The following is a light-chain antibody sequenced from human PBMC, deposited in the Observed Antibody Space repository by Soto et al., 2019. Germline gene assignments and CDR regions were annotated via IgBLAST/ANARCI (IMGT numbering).Light chain of an antibody. CDR3: QQTYSAPPWT. Sequence: DIRMTQSPSSLSASVGDTITITCRASQSVRSYFNWYQQKPGKAPDLLIYTTTSLQSEVPSRFSGSGSETHFALTITSLQPEDFATYFCQQTYSAPPWTFGPGTKVEIK. J-gene: IGKJ1*01. CDR2: TTT. V-gene: IGKV1-39*01. CDR1: QSVRSY.